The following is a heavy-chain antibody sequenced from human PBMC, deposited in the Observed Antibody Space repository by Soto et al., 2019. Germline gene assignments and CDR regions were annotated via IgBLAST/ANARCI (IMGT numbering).Heavy chain of an antibody. J-gene: IGHJ4*02. CDR2: IYSGGST. CDR1: GFTVSSNY. Sequence: GGSLRLSCAASGFTVSSNYMSWVRQAPGKGLEWVSVIYSGGSTYYADSVKGRFTISRDNSKNTLYLQMNSLRAEDTAVCYGARGDGGVVPAAIDYWGQGTLVIVSS. D-gene: IGHD2-2*01. V-gene: IGHV3-53*01. CDR3: ARGDGGVVPAAIDY.